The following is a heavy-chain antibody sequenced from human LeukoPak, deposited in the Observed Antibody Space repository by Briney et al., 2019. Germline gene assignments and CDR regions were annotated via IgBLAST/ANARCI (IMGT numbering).Heavy chain of an antibody. D-gene: IGHD3-22*01. CDR3: AKDGSTMIVVVIRLDY. CDR1: GFTFSSYA. Sequence: PGGSLRLSCAASGFTFSSYAMSWVRQAPGKGLEWFSAISGSGGSTYYADSVKGRFTISRDNSKNTLYLKMNSLRAEDTAVYYCAKDGSTMIVVVIRLDYWGQGTLVTVSS. CDR2: ISGSGGST. J-gene: IGHJ4*02. V-gene: IGHV3-23*01.